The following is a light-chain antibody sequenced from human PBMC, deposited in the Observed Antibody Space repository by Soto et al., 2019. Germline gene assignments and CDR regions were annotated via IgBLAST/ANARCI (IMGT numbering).Light chain of an antibody. CDR2: GAS. Sequence: AIQMTQSPSSLSASVGDRVTITCRASQAIRNDLGWYQQKPGKAPKLVIYGASRLQSGVPSRFSGSGSGTDFTLTISSLQPEDFATYYCLQDYNYPWTFGQGTKVDIK. V-gene: IGKV1-6*01. CDR3: LQDYNYPWT. CDR1: QAIRND. J-gene: IGKJ1*01.